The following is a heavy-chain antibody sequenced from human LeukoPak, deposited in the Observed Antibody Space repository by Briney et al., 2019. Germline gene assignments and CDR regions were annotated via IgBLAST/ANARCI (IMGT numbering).Heavy chain of an antibody. V-gene: IGHV3-23*01. CDR3: AREGQWLAPYYYGMDV. D-gene: IGHD6-19*01. CDR1: GFTFSSSA. J-gene: IGHJ6*02. CDR2: ISASGGST. Sequence: PGGSLRLSCAASGFTFSSSAMSWVRQVPGKGLEWVSGISASGGSTYYADSVKGRFTISRDNSKNTLYLQMNSLRAEDTAVYYCAREGQWLAPYYYGMDVWGQGTTVTVSS.